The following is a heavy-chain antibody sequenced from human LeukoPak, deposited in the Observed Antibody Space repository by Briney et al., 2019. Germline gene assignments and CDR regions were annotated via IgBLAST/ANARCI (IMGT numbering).Heavy chain of an antibody. V-gene: IGHV3-7*01. CDR2: IKQDGSEK. CDR1: GFIFSTYW. D-gene: IGHD6-19*01. Sequence: GGSLRLSCAASGFIFSTYWMSWVRQAPGTGLEWVANIKQDGSEKYYVDSVKGRFTISRDNAKNSLYLQMNSLRAEDTAVYYCARGVPSGVDYFDYWGQGTLVTVSS. CDR3: ARGVPSGVDYFDY. J-gene: IGHJ4*02.